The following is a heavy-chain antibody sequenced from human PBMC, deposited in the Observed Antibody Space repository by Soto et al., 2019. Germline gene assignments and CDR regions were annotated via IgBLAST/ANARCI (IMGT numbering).Heavy chain of an antibody. CDR2: IGTAGDP. V-gene: IGHV3-13*05. CDR1: GFILSGYD. J-gene: IGHJ6*02. Sequence: QPGGSLRLSCVASGFILSGYDMHWVRQPSGKGLEWASAIGTAGDPYYSGSVKGRFTISRGNAENSLYLQMNNLRAGDTAVYYCARAGYDSSGYYFYAMDVWGPGTTVTLSS. D-gene: IGHD3-22*01. CDR3: ARAGYDSSGYYFYAMDV.